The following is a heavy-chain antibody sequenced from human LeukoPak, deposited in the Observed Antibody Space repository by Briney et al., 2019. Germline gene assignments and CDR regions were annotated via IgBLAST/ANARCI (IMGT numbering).Heavy chain of an antibody. V-gene: IGHV1-46*01. D-gene: IGHD4-17*01. J-gene: IGHJ4*02. Sequence: GASVKVSCKASGYTFTGYYMNWVRQAPGQGLEWMGIINPSDGSTRSAQKFQGRVTMTRDTSTTTVYMELSSLRFEDTAMYYCARGYGDYGYWGQGTLVTVSS. CDR1: GYTFTGYY. CDR3: ARGYGDYGY. CDR2: INPSDGST.